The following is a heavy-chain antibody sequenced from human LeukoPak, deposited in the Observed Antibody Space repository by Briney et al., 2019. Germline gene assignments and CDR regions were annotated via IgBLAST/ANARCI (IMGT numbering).Heavy chain of an antibody. CDR3: ARNIWFGGFRFDP. D-gene: IGHD3-10*01. J-gene: IGHJ5*02. CDR1: GFTVSSNY. V-gene: IGHV3-53*01. CDR2: IYSGGST. Sequence: GGSLRLSCAASGFTVSSNYMSWVRQAPGKGLEWVSVIYSGGSTYYADSVKGRFTISRDNSKNTLYLQMNSLRAEDTAVYYCARNIWFGGFRFDPWGQGTLVTVSS.